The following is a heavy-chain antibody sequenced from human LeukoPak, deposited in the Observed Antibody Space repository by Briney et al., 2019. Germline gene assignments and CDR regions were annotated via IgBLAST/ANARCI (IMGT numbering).Heavy chain of an antibody. Sequence: GGSLRLSCAASGFAFSPHYMDWVRQSPGQGPEWVGLIRNKADGYTTIYAASVKGRFTISRDDSKNSIYLQMDSLKTEDTAMYYCGDLGSAGTDHWGQGTLVTVSS. V-gene: IGHV3-72*01. CDR1: GFAFSPHY. CDR2: IRNKADGYTT. J-gene: IGHJ4*02. CDR3: GDLGSAGTDH. D-gene: IGHD3-10*01.